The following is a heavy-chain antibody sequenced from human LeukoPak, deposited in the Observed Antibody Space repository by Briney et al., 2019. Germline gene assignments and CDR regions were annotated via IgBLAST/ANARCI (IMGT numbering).Heavy chain of an antibody. D-gene: IGHD3-22*01. Sequence: PGGSLRLSCAASGFTFSTYSMRWVRQAPGKGLEWVSSISSSSSYIYYADSVKGRFTISRDNSKNTLYLQVNSLRAEDTAVYYCATSYDSSGHFDYWGQGTLVTVSS. CDR2: ISSSSSYI. J-gene: IGHJ4*02. V-gene: IGHV3-21*01. CDR1: GFTFSTYS. CDR3: ATSYDSSGHFDY.